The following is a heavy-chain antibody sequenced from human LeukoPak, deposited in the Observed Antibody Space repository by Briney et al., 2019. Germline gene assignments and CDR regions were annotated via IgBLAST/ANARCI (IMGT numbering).Heavy chain of an antibody. D-gene: IGHD2-21*02. Sequence: ASVKVSCKTSEHIFTIYHIHWVRQAPGQGLEWMAWINPDTGVAKYAQDLQGRVTVARDTSLTTTYMELSTLTSDDTAVYYCALVTSGNWWFDPWGPGTLVTVSS. V-gene: IGHV1-2*02. CDR3: ALVTSGNWWFDP. CDR2: INPDTGVA. CDR1: EHIFTIYH. J-gene: IGHJ5*02.